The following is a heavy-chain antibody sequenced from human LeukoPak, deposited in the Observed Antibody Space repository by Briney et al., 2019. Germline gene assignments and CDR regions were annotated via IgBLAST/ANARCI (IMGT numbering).Heavy chain of an antibody. D-gene: IGHD1-26*01. J-gene: IGHJ3*02. Sequence: SETLSLTCTVSGGSLSSYYFSWIRQSPGKGLEWIAYINYSGSASYNPSLKSRVTMSVDTSKQFSLSLSSVTAADTAVYYCARDRGSYYVHDAFDIWGQGTMVTVSS. CDR2: INYSGSA. V-gene: IGHV4-59*12. CDR3: ARDRGSYYVHDAFDI. CDR1: GGSLSSYY.